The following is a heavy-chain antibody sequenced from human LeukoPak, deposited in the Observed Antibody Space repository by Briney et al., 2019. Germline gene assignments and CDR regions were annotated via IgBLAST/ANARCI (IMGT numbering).Heavy chain of an antibody. D-gene: IGHD2-15*01. CDR2: ISGSGGSK. CDR3: AKDPSGILVVLGCAFDI. V-gene: IGHV3-23*01. J-gene: IGHJ3*02. CDR1: GFTFRSYA. Sequence: GSLTLSCAASGFTFRSYAMRWVRQAPGKGLEWVSAISGSGGSKYYADSVKDRFTISRDNSKNTLYLQMNKLRAEDTAVYSGAKDPSGILVVLGCAFDIWGQGTMVTVSS.